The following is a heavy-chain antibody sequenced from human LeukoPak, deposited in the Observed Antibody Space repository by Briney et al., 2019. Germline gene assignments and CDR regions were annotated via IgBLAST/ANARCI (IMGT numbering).Heavy chain of an antibody. D-gene: IGHD2-21*01. CDR3: AREARDYYYYYMDV. CDR1: GGTFSSYA. J-gene: IGHJ6*03. CDR2: IIPIFGTA. V-gene: IGHV1-69*06. Sequence: SVKVSCKASGGTFSSYAISWVRQAPGQGLEWMGGIIPIFGTADYAQKFQGRVTITADKSTSTAYMELSSLRSEDTAVYYCAREARDYYYYYMDVWGKGTTVTVS.